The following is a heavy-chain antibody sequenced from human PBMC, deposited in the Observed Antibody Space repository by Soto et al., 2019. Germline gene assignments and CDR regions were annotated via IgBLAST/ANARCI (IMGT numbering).Heavy chain of an antibody. D-gene: IGHD6-13*01. CDR1: GYTFTSYY. J-gene: IGHJ6*02. CDR2: INPSGGST. V-gene: IGHV1-46*01. Sequence: VASVKVSFNASGYTFTSYYMHWVRQAPGQGLEWMGIINPSGGSTSYAQKFQGRVTMTRDTSTSTVYMELSSLRSEDTAVYYCARDISSIAAAGGMDVWGQGTTVTVSS. CDR3: ARDISSIAAAGGMDV.